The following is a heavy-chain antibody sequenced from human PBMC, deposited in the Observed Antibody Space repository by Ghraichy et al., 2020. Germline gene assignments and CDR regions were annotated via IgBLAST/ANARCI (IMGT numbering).Heavy chain of an antibody. Sequence: GESLNISSATSGFTFRNNAMSWVRQAPGKGLEWVSASSSGSGSSYYADSVKGRFTISRDYSRNTVHLQMNSLRAEDTAVYYCAKEVGAARPYWYFDLWGRGTLVTVSS. D-gene: IGHD1-26*01. CDR1: GFTFRNNA. V-gene: IGHV3-23*01. J-gene: IGHJ2*01. CDR3: AKEVGAARPYWYFDL. CDR2: SSSGSGSS.